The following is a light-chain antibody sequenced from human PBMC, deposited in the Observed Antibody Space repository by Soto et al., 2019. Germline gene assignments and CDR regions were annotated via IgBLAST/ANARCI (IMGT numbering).Light chain of an antibody. CDR2: EVS. CDR1: SSDIGGYNY. Sequence: QSVLTQPASVSGSPGQSITISCTGTSSDIGGYNYVSWYQQHPGKVPKLMIFEVSNRPSGVSYRFSGSKSGNTASLTISGLQAEDEADYCCSSYTGSSTLYVFGTGTKVTVL. V-gene: IGLV2-14*01. CDR3: SSYTGSSTLYV. J-gene: IGLJ1*01.